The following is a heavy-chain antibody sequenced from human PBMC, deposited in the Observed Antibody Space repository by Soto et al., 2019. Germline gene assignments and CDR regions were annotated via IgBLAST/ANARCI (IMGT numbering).Heavy chain of an antibody. D-gene: IGHD6-19*01. Sequence: QVQLVQSGAGVKKPGASVKVSCKASGYTFTGYFLPWGRQAPGQGLEWMGWINPNSGGTNYAQKFQGWVTMTRDTSISTAYMELSRLRSDDTAVYYCARAEGSGWNSYYFDYWGQGTLVTVSS. CDR3: ARAEGSGWNSYYFDY. V-gene: IGHV1-2*04. CDR1: GYTFTGYF. J-gene: IGHJ4*02. CDR2: INPNSGGT.